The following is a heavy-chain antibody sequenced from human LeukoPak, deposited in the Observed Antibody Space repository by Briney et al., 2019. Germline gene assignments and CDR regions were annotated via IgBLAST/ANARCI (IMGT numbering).Heavy chain of an antibody. J-gene: IGHJ5*02. V-gene: IGHV3-23*01. CDR3: AKVHGNYYGSGSYLDWFDP. D-gene: IGHD3-10*01. CDR1: GFTFSSYA. CDR2: ISGTGGST. Sequence: PGGSLRLSCAASGFTFSSYAMSWVRQAPGKGLEWVSAISGTGGSTYYADSVKGRFTISRDNSKNTLYLQMNSLRAEDTAVYYCAKVHGNYYGSGSYLDWFDPWGQGTLVTVSS.